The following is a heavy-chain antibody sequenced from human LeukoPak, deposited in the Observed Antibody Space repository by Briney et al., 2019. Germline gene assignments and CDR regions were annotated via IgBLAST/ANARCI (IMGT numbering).Heavy chain of an antibody. CDR2: INHSGST. V-gene: IGHV4-34*09. Sequence: SETLSLTCAVYGGSFSGYYWSWIRQPPGKGLEWIGEINHSGSTNYNPSLKSRVTISVDTSKNQFSLKLSSVTAADTAVYYCARGVPRGYYMDVWGKGTTVTVSS. CDR1: GGSFSGYY. D-gene: IGHD3-10*01. CDR3: ARGVPRGYYMDV. J-gene: IGHJ6*03.